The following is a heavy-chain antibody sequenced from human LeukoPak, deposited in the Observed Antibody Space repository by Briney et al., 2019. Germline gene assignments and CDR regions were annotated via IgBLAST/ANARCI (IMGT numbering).Heavy chain of an antibody. Sequence: SETLSLTCTVSGGSISSYYWSWIRQPPGKGLEWIGYIYYSGSTNYNPSLKSRVTISVDTSKNQFSLKLSSVTAADTAVYYCAXXXXXGXSSGWYSIDYWGQGTLVTVSS. CDR2: IYYSGST. CDR1: GGSISSYY. V-gene: IGHV4-59*01. J-gene: IGHJ4*02. D-gene: IGHD6-19*01. CDR3: AXXXXXGXSSGWYSIDY.